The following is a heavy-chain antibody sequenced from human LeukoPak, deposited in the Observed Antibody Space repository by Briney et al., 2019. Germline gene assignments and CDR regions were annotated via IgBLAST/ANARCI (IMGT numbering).Heavy chain of an antibody. J-gene: IGHJ6*02. CDR1: GFTLSKAW. V-gene: IGHV3-15*01. D-gene: IGHD3/OR15-3a*01. CDR2: IKSETDGGTT. CDR3: MTGTDTHYCYGMDA. Sequence: GGSLRLSCAASGFTLSKAWMNWVRQPPGKGLEWVGRIKSETDGGTTDYAAPVRGRFTISRDDSESTLYLQMNSLKAEDTAVYYCMTGTDTHYCYGMDAWGQGTSVIVSS.